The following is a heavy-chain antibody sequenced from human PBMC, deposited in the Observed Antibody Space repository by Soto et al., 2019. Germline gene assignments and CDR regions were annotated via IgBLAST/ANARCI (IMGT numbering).Heavy chain of an antibody. J-gene: IGHJ4*02. CDR2: ISDDGRNK. CDR1: GFSFRNYS. Sequence: GGSLRLSCAASGFSFRNYSMHWVRQAPGKGLEWVAGISDDGRNKYYAESVKGRFTISRDNSKNTLYLQMNSLRDEDTAVYYCAAGYYYGDYWGQGTLVTVSS. CDR3: AAGYYYGDY. D-gene: IGHD3-22*01. V-gene: IGHV3-30*03.